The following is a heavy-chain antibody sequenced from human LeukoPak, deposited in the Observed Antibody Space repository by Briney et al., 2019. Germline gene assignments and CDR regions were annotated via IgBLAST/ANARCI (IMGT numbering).Heavy chain of an antibody. CDR2: FSATDGST. Sequence: GGSLRLSCAASGLTFSTYAMTWVRQAPGKGLEWVSAFSATDGSTQYADSVKGRFTISRDSTTNTLFLQMNSLRAEDTAVYYCARRQIAAAGTGAFDVWGQGTMVSVSS. D-gene: IGHD6-13*01. CDR3: ARRQIAAAGTGAFDV. V-gene: IGHV3-23*01. J-gene: IGHJ3*01. CDR1: GLTFSTYA.